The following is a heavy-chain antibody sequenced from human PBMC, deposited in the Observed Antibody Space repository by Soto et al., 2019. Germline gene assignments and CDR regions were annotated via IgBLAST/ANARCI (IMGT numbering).Heavy chain of an antibody. J-gene: IGHJ4*02. CDR3: ARDSRYSGSQYFDY. CDR1: GGTFSSYA. Sequence: QVQLVQSGAEVKKPGSSVKVSCKASGGTFSSYAISWVRQAPGQGLEWMGGIIPIFGTANYAQKFQGRVTITADESTSTAYMELSSLRSEDTAVYYCARDSRYSGSQYFDYWGQGTLVTVSS. D-gene: IGHD1-26*01. CDR2: IIPIFGTA. V-gene: IGHV1-69*12.